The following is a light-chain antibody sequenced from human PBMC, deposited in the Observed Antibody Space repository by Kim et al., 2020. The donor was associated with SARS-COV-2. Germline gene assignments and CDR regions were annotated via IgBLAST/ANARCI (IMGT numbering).Light chain of an antibody. Sequence: DIQMTQSPSTLSVSVGDRVTITCRASQTIVNWLAWYQQKPGKAPNLLIYEASILQTGVPSRFSGSGSGTEFTLTISSLQSDDFATYYCQQYDGNPWTFGQGTKVDIK. V-gene: IGKV1-5*03. CDR2: EAS. J-gene: IGKJ1*01. CDR3: QQYDGNPWT. CDR1: QTIVNW.